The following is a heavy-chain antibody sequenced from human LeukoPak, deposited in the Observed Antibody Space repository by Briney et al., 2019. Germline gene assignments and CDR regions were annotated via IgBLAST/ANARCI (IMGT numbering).Heavy chain of an antibody. CDR2: ISGSGGST. D-gene: IGHD3-22*01. V-gene: IGHV3-23*01. CDR1: GFTFSSYA. J-gene: IGHJ4*02. CDR3: AKPPFHYYDSSGYYGD. Sequence: GGSLRLSCAASGFTFSSYAMSRVRQAPGKGLEWVSAISGSGGSTYYADSVKGRFTISRDNSKNTLYLQMNSLRAEDTAVYYCAKPPFHYYDSSGYYGDWGQGTLVTVSS.